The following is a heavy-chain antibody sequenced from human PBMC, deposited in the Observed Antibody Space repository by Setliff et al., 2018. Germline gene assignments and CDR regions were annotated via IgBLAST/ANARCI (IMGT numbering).Heavy chain of an antibody. CDR3: ARGRDIVGATGGAFDI. J-gene: IGHJ3*02. V-gene: IGHV1-69*13. CDR1: GGTFSSYA. D-gene: IGHD1-26*01. CDR2: IIPIFGTA. Sequence: SVKVSCKASGGTFSSYAISWVRQAPGQGLEWMGGIIPIFGTANYAQKFQGRVTITADESTSTAYMELSSLRSEDTAVYYCARGRDIVGATGGAFDIWGQGTMVTVSS.